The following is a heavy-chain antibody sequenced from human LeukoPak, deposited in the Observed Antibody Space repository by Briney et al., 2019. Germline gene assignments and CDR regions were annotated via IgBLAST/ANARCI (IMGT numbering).Heavy chain of an antibody. CDR2: INQDGSEK. J-gene: IGHJ4*02. CDR3: AKGPIAVAGPGYFDY. Sequence: QSGGSLRLSCAASGFNFSSHWMSWVRQAPGKGLEWVANINQDGSEKYYVDSVKGRFTISRDSAKNSLYLQMMSLRAEDTAVYYCAKGPIAVAGPGYFDYWGQGTLVTVSS. D-gene: IGHD6-19*01. V-gene: IGHV3-7*03. CDR1: GFNFSSHW.